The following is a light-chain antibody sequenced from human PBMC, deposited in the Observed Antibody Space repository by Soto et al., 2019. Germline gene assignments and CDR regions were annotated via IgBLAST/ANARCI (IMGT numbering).Light chain of an antibody. CDR3: QQYGSSPWT. CDR2: GAS. CDR1: QTVSNNY. J-gene: IGKJ1*01. Sequence: ETVSTQSPGSLSLSLGDRSTLSCRSSQTVSNNYLAWYQQKPGQAPRLLIYGASNRATGIPDRFSGSGSGTDFTLTISRLEPEDFAVYYCQQYGSSPWTFGQGTKVDIK. V-gene: IGKV3-20*01.